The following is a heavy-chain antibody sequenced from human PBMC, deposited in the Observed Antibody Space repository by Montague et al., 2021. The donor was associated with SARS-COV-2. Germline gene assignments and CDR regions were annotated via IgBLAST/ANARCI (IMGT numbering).Heavy chain of an antibody. Sequence: SETLSLTCSVSGGSIKTMRYYWAWIRQSPGKGLEWIASVYYTGHTYYTPSLAARTAISLDTSTNHFSLTLSSVAADDTAIYYCATDRAGDYDFDNWGQGTPVIVSS. D-gene: IGHD3-22*01. CDR3: ATDRAGDYDFDN. J-gene: IGHJ4*02. CDR1: GGSIKTMRYY. V-gene: IGHV4-39*07. CDR2: VYYTGHT.